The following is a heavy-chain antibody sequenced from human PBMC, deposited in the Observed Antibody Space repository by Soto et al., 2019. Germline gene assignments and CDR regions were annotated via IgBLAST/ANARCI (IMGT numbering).Heavy chain of an antibody. V-gene: IGHV3-33*01. D-gene: IGHD4-17*01. Sequence: VQLVESGGGVVQPGRSLRLSCAASGFTFSSYGMHWVRQAPGKGLEWVAVIWYDGSNKYYADSVKGRFTISRDNSKNTLYLQMNSLRAEDTAVYYCARALEGDYGDTWGAFDIWGQGTMVTVSS. CDR3: ARALEGDYGDTWGAFDI. CDR2: IWYDGSNK. CDR1: GFTFSSYG. J-gene: IGHJ3*02.